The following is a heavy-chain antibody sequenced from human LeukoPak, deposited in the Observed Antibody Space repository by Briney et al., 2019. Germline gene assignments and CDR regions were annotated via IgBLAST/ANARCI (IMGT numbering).Heavy chain of an antibody. D-gene: IGHD6-6*01. CDR3: ARDWFRNSSSSQPSPPRYFDR. J-gene: IGHJ2*01. V-gene: IGHV1-69*04. Sequence: ASVKVSCKASGGTFSSYTISWVRQAPGQGLEWMGRIIPILGIANYAQKFQGGVTITADKSTSTAYMELSGLRSEDTAVYYCARDWFRNSSSSQPSPPRYFDRWGRGTLVIVSS. CDR1: GGTFSSYT. CDR2: IIPILGIA.